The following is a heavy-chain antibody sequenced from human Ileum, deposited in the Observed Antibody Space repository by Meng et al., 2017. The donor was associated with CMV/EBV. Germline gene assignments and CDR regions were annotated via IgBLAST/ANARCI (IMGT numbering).Heavy chain of an antibody. Sequence: ASVKVSCKASGYTFTSYDINWVRQATGQGLEWMGWMNPNSGNTGYAQKSQGRVTITRNTSISTAYMELSSLRSEDTAVYYCARWVDCSSSSCPYYYYGMDVWGQGTTVTVSS. CDR2: MNPNSGNT. CDR3: ARWVDCSSSSCPYYYYGMDV. J-gene: IGHJ6*02. V-gene: IGHV1-8*03. D-gene: IGHD2-2*01. CDR1: GYTFTSYD.